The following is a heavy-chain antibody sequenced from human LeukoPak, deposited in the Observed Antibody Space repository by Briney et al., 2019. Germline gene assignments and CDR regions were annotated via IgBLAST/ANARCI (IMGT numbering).Heavy chain of an antibody. CDR1: GGSITTYH. V-gene: IGHV4-59*01. J-gene: IGHJ2*01. CDR2: IYNSGSA. D-gene: IGHD6-19*01. Sequence: SEPLSLTCSVSGGSITTYHWRWIRQPPGKGLEWIGYIYNSGSANYKPSLKSRLTISVDTSKNHFSLKLNSVTAADTAVYYCARAPVTGHWYFDLWGRGTLVTVSS. CDR3: ARAPVTGHWYFDL.